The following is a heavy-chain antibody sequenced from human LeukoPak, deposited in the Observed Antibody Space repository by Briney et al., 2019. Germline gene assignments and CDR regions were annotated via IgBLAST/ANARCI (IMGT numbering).Heavy chain of an antibody. V-gene: IGHV3-74*01. J-gene: IGHJ4*02. CDR2: ISSDGTST. CDR3: ARVRSSSCFDY. Sequence: PGVSLRLSCSASGFTFSRSSMHWVRRAPGKGLVWVSRISSDGTSTHYADFVKGRFIISRDNAKHTLHLQMKRLIAEDTAVYFCARVRSSSCFDYWGQGTLVAVSS. D-gene: IGHD6-13*01. CDR1: GFTFSRSS.